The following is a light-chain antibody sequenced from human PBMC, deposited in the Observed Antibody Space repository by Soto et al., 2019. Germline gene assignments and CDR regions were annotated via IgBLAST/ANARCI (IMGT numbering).Light chain of an antibody. V-gene: IGLV1-40*01. CDR1: SSIVGA. CDR2: STT. J-gene: IGLJ3*02. CDR3: QSYDSSLKTWV. Sequence: QSVLTQPPSVSGAPGQRVTISCTGSSSIVGAVHWYQQLPGTAPKLLIYSTTNRPSGVPDRFSGSKSDTSASLAITGLQPEDEADYFCQSYDSSLKTWVFGGGTKVTVL.